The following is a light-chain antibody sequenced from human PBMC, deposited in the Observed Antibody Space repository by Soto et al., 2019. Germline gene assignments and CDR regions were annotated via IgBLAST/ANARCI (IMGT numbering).Light chain of an antibody. CDR1: QGVRDD. Sequence: IKMTQSPSSLSASVGDRVTITCRASQGVRDDVGWYQQKPGKAPKLLIYYASTLQSGVPSRFSGSGSGTDFTLTISGLQSEDFATYYCLQESNYPLTFGGRTKVEIK. J-gene: IGKJ4*01. V-gene: IGKV1-6*01. CDR3: LQESNYPLT. CDR2: YAS.